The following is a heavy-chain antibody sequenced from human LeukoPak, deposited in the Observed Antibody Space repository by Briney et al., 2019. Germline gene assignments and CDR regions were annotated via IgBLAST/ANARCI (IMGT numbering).Heavy chain of an antibody. J-gene: IGHJ4*02. D-gene: IGHD4-17*01. CDR1: GYTFTGYY. CDR3: AIPYGDYSFDY. Sequence: ASVKVSCKASGYTFTGYYMHWVRQAPGQGLEWMGWINPNSGGTNYVQKFQGRVTMTRDTSISTAYMELSRLRSDDTAVYYCAIPYGDYSFDYWGQGTLVTVSS. V-gene: IGHV1-2*02. CDR2: INPNSGGT.